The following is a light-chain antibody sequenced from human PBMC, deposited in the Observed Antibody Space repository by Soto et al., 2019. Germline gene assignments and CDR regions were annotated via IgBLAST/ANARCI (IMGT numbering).Light chain of an antibody. CDR2: DAS. Sequence: DIPMTQSPSTLSASVGDRVTITCRASQRISSWLAWYQQKPGKAPKFLIYDASTLETGVPSRFSGSASGTEFTLTISGLQPEDVASYYCQQYDTYPLTFGGGTKVDIK. CDR3: QQYDTYPLT. V-gene: IGKV1-5*01. J-gene: IGKJ4*01. CDR1: QRISSW.